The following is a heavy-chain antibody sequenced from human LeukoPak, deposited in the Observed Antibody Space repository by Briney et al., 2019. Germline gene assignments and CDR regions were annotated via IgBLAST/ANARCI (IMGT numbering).Heavy chain of an antibody. CDR1: GGSFSGYY. Sequence: PSETLSLTCAVYGGSFSGYYWSWIRQPPGKGLEWIGEINHSGSTNYNPSLKSRVTISVDTSKNQFSLKLSSVTAADTAVYYCARVRIVVVPAAILGHYYYGMDVWAKGPRSPSP. CDR2: INHSGST. D-gene: IGHD2-2*02. J-gene: IGHJ6*02. V-gene: IGHV4-34*01. CDR3: ARVRIVVVPAAILGHYYYGMDV.